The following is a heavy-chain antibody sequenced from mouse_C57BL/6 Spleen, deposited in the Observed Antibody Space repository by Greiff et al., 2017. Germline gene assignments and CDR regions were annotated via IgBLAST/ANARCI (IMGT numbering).Heavy chain of an antibody. V-gene: IGHV1-66*01. CDR3: ARGDGYWYFDV. D-gene: IGHD2-3*01. CDR2: IYPGSGNT. J-gene: IGHJ1*03. Sequence: QVQLQQSGPELVKPGASVKISCKASGYSFTSYYIHWVKQRPGQGLEWIGWIYPGSGNTKYNEKFKGKATLTADTSSSTAYMQLSSLTSEDSAVYYCARGDGYWYFDVWGTGTTVTVSS. CDR1: GYSFTSYY.